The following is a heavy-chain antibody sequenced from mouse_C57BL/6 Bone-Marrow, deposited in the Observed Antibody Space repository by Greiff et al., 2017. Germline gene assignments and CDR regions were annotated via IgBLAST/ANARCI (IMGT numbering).Heavy chain of an antibody. J-gene: IGHJ2*01. V-gene: IGHV2-2*01. CDR2: IWSGGST. CDR1: GFSLTSYG. CDR3: ARWGLLWNYFDY. D-gene: IGHD2-10*01. Sequence: VKLMESGPGLVQPSQSLSITCTVSGFSLTSYGVHWVRQSPGKGLEWLGVIWSGGSTDYNAAFISRLSISKDNSTSQVFFKMSSLQADDTAIYYCARWGLLWNYFDYWGQGTTLTVSS.